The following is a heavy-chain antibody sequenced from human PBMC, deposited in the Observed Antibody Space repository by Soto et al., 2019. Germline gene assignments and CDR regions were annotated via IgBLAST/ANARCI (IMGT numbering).Heavy chain of an antibody. CDR2: IIPIFGTA. J-gene: IGHJ4*02. Sequence: QVQLVQSGAEVRKPGSSVKVSGKASGGSLRRLAISWGRKAPGQGLGWMGGIIPIFGTANHAQKFQGRVTIIADEFTRTGYRELSSLRSEDTAIYYGARGWGYETSDYYYAYWGQGTLVIVSS. D-gene: IGHD3-22*01. CDR1: GGSLRRLA. V-gene: IGHV1-69*01. CDR3: ARGWGYETSDYYYAY.